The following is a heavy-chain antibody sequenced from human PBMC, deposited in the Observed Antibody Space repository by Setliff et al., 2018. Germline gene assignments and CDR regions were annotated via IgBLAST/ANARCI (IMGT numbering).Heavy chain of an antibody. CDR2: IYITGNP. Sequence: TLSLTCAVSGASIRQTSYFWTWVRQPAGKGLEWIGHIYITGNPNVNPSFKSRVAMSLDNSGNQFSLNLQSVTAADTAVYYCTRLYYTSRALYFDIWGQGHPVTAPQ. J-gene: IGHJ4*02. V-gene: IGHV4-61*09. CDR1: GASIRQTSYF. CDR3: TRLYYTSRALYFDI. D-gene: IGHD3-3*01.